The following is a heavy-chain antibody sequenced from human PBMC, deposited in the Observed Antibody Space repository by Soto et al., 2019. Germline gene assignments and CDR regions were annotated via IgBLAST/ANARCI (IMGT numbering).Heavy chain of an antibody. D-gene: IGHD5-18*01. V-gene: IGHV3-23*01. CDR3: ARVRGHSYGYVDY. CDR2: ISGTGDSS. CDR1: GFTFGSYA. J-gene: IGHJ4*02. Sequence: EVQLLESGGGLVQPGGSLRLSCAASGFTFGSYAMSWVRQAPGKGLEWVSLISGTGDSSEYANSVKGRFTISRDNAKNSLSLQMNSLTVEDTAVYYCARVRGHSYGYVDYWGQGTLVTVSS.